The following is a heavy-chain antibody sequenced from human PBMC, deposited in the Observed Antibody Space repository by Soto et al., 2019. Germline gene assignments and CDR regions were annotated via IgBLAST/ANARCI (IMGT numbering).Heavy chain of an antibody. V-gene: IGHV3-7*03. J-gene: IGHJ4*02. Sequence: SLRLSCAASGFTFSSYWISWVRQAPENGLEWVANIKQDGNDLYFVDSVKGRFTISRDNAKNSLYLHMSSLRAEDTAIYYCAKNLLSVLHYFDYWGQGTLVTVSS. CDR1: GFTFSSYW. CDR2: IKQDGNDL. CDR3: AKNLLSVLHYFDY. D-gene: IGHD4-17*01.